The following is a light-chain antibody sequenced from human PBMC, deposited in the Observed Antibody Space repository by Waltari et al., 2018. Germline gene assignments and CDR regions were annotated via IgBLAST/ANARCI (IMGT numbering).Light chain of an antibody. Sequence: EIVLTQSPGTLSLSTGERATLSCTASQSVSRTLAWYQPKPGHAPRLLIYGASTRATGIPKRFSGGGSGTDFSLTISRLEPEDFAVYYCQHYVRLPATFGQGTKVEIK. CDR3: QHYVRLPAT. CDR1: QSVSRT. V-gene: IGKV3-20*01. CDR2: GAS. J-gene: IGKJ1*01.